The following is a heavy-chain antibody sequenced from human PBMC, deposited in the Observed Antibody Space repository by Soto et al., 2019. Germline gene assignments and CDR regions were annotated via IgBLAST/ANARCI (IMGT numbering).Heavy chain of an antibody. CDR1: GYTFSSYV. Sequence: GESLRLSCAASGYTFSSYVMSWVRQAPGKGLEWVSAISGSGGSTYYADSVKGRFTISRDNSKKTMYLQMSSLRAEDTAVYYCAYSSTPFDYWGQGTLVTVSS. V-gene: IGHV3-23*01. CDR2: ISGSGGST. J-gene: IGHJ4*02. CDR3: AYSSTPFDY. D-gene: IGHD6-13*01.